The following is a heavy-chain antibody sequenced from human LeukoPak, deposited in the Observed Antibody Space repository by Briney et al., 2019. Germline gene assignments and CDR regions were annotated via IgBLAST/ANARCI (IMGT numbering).Heavy chain of an antibody. CDR3: ARDLAYYYYMDV. CDR1: GFTFSSYS. J-gene: IGHJ6*03. Sequence: GGSLRLSCAASGFTFSSYSMNWVRQAPGKGLEWVSSISSSSSYIYYADSVKGRFTISRDNAKNSLYLQMNSLRAEDAAVYYCARDLAYYYYMDVWGKGTTVTVSS. CDR2: ISSSSSYI. D-gene: IGHD3-16*01. V-gene: IGHV3-21*01.